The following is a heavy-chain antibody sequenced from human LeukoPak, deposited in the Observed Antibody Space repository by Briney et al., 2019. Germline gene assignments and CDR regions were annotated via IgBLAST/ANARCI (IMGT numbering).Heavy chain of an antibody. CDR3: ARHTSYYDSTGYYYGRDWFDP. V-gene: IGHV4-59*08. D-gene: IGHD3-22*01. J-gene: IGHJ5*02. CDR2: IHYSGST. CDR1: GGSVCGYH. Sequence: PSETLSLTCTVSGGSVCGYHWSWIRQPPGKGLEGIGYIHYSGSTKFNPFLKSRVAISENASQNHFSPKLSPVTAADTAGYYCARHTSYYDSTGYYYGRDWFDPWGQGTLVTVSS.